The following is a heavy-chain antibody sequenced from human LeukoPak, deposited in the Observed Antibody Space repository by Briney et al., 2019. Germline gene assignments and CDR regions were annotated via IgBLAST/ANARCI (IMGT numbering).Heavy chain of an antibody. D-gene: IGHD3-10*01. CDR3: ANIKDTGTYYFDH. Sequence: SGGSLRLSCAASGFTFSSYWMSWVRQAPGKGLEWVANIKQDGSEKYYVDSVKGRFTISRDNAKNSLYLQMNSLRAEDTAVYYCANIKDTGTYYFDHWGQGTLVTVSS. V-gene: IGHV3-7*01. J-gene: IGHJ4*02. CDR1: GFTFSSYW. CDR2: IKQDGSEK.